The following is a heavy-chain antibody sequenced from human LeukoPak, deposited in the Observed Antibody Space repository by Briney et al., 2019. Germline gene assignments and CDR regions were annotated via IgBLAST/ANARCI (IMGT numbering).Heavy chain of an antibody. CDR3: ARDGGSYLYYYYYYGMDV. D-gene: IGHD1-26*01. J-gene: IGHJ6*02. CDR2: ISAYNGNT. Sequence: ASVKVSCKASGYTFTSHGISWVRQAPGQGLEWMGWISAYNGNTNYAQKLQGRVTMTTDTSTSTAYMELRSLRSDDTAVYYCARDGGSYLYYYYYYGMDVWGQGTTVTVSS. CDR1: GYTFTSHG. V-gene: IGHV1-18*01.